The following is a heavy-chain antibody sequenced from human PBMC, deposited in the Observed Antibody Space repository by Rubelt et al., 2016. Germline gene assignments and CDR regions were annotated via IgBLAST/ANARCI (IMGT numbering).Heavy chain of an antibody. D-gene: IGHD3-10*01. Sequence: QVQLQESGPGLAKPSETLSLTCAVYGGSFSGYYCTWIRQPPGKGLEWIGEINPSGSTNYNPSLKSRVTITADTSKNQFSLNLNSVTAADTAVYYCARGLDSTKTGADWGQGTLVTVSS. V-gene: IGHV4-34*01. J-gene: IGHJ4*02. CDR1: GGSFSGYY. CDR3: ARGLDSTKTGAD. CDR2: INPSGST.